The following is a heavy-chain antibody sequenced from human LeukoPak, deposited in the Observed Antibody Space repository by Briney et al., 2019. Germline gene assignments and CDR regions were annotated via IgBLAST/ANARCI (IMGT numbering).Heavy chain of an antibody. V-gene: IGHV3-30*02. J-gene: IGHJ6*02. CDR3: TIQCSGSSCRLPDV. Sequence: GGPLRLSCAASGFTFSSYGMHWVRQAPGKGLEWVAFIRYDGSNKYYADSVKGRFTISRDNSKNTLYLQMNSLRVEDTAIYYCTIQCSGSSCRLPDVWGQGTTVTVSS. CDR2: IRYDGSNK. D-gene: IGHD2-15*01. CDR1: GFTFSSYG.